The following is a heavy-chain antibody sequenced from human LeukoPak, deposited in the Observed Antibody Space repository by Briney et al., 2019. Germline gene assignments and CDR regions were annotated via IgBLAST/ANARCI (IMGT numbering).Heavy chain of an antibody. V-gene: IGHV3-23*01. J-gene: IGHJ4*02. CDR2: ISASGANT. D-gene: IGHD2-15*01. CDR3: AKDVGFCFGDSCSFFDY. Sequence: GGSLRLSCAASGFTFDDYGMSWVRQAPGKGLEWVSTISASGANTHYADSVKGRFTISRDNSKNTLHLQMNTLRVEDTALYYCAKDVGFCFGDSCSFFDYWGQGALVNVSS. CDR1: GFTFDDYG.